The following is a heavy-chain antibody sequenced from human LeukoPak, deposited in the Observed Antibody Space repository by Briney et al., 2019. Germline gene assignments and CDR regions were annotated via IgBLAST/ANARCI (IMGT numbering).Heavy chain of an antibody. CDR3: ARAPPYYYDSSGYYPDY. CDR1: GFTFSSYS. D-gene: IGHD3-22*01. CDR2: ISSSSSYI. J-gene: IGHJ4*02. Sequence: PGGSLGLSCAASGFTFSSYSMNWVRQAPGKGLEWVSSISSSSSYIYYADSVKGRFTISRDNAKNSLYLQMNSLRAEDTAVYYCARAPPYYYDSSGYYPDYWGQGTLVTVSS. V-gene: IGHV3-21*01.